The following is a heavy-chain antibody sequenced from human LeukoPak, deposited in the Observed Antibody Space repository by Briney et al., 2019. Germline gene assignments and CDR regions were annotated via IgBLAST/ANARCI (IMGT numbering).Heavy chain of an antibody. CDR2: ISSSGSTI. J-gene: IGHJ6*02. D-gene: IGHD2-21*01. CDR3: ARDLLPPSYYYGMDV. Sequence: GGSLRLSCAASGFTFSDYYMSWIRQAAGKGLEWVSYISSSGSTIYYADSVKGRFTISRDNAKNSLYLQMNSLRAEDTAVYYCARDLLPPSYYYGMDVWGQGTTVTVSS. CDR1: GFTFSDYY. V-gene: IGHV3-11*01.